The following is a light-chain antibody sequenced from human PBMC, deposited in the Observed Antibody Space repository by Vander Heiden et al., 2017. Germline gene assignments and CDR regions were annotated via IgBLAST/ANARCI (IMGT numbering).Light chain of an antibody. CDR1: QGISSY. V-gene: IGKV1-8*01. Sequence: AIRMTQSASPHSAPTGDRVNITCQASQGISSYLAWYQQKPWKDPKLLIYAASTFQSAVPSRFSVSGSGTDFTLTISFLQSEDFATYYCQQYYSYPRAFGQGTKVEIK. J-gene: IGKJ1*01. CDR2: AAS. CDR3: QQYYSYPRA.